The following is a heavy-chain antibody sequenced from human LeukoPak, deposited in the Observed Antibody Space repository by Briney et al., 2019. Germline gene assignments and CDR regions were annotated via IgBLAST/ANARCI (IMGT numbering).Heavy chain of an antibody. J-gene: IGHJ4*02. Sequence: PGGSLRLSCAASGFTFSGHPMTWVRQAPGKGLEWASSISSESSGTYYADSVKGRFTISRDNSKNTLYLQMNSLRPDDTATYYCAGRDSSGWYSLDYWGQGTLVSVS. CDR1: GFTFSGHP. CDR3: AGRDSSGWYSLDY. D-gene: IGHD6-19*01. CDR2: ISSESSGT. V-gene: IGHV3-23*01.